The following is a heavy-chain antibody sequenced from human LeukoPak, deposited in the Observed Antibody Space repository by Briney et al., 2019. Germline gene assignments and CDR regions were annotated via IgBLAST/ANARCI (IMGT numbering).Heavy chain of an antibody. J-gene: IGHJ6*02. D-gene: IGHD5/OR15-5a*01. V-gene: IGHV3-23*01. CDR1: GFTFSSYA. CDR3: AKGVLRIYYGMDV. CDR2: ISGSGGST. Sequence: PGGSLRLSCAASGFTFSSYAMTWVRQAPGKGLEWVSTISGSGGSTYHADSVKGRFTISRDNSKNTLFLQMNSLRAEDTAVYYCAKGVLRIYYGMDVWGQGTTVTVSS.